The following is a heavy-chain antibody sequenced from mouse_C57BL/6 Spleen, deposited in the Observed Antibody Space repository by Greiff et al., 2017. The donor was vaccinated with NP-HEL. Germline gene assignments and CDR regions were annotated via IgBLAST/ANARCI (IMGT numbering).Heavy chain of an antibody. J-gene: IGHJ4*01. CDR1: GYTFTSYW. D-gene: IGHD1-1*01. V-gene: IGHV1-50*01. CDR3: ARTITTVVATAPYYAMDY. CDR2: IDPSDSYT. Sequence: VQLQQSGAELVKPGASVKLSCKASGYTFTSYWMQWVKQRPGQGLEWIGEIDPSDSYTNYNQKFKGKATLTVDTSSSTAYMQLSSLTSEDSAVYYCARTITTVVATAPYYAMDYWGQGTSVTVSS.